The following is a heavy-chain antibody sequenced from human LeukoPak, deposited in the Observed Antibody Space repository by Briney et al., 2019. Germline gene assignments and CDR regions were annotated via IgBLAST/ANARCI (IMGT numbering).Heavy chain of an antibody. CDR3: ARGAYYYDSSGYYGSVWSDP. V-gene: IGHV1-18*01. CDR1: GYTFTSYG. J-gene: IGHJ5*02. D-gene: IGHD3-22*01. CDR2: ISAYNGNT. Sequence: ASVKVSCKASGYTFTSYGISWVRQAPGQGLEWMGWISAYNGNTNYAQKLQGRVTMTTDTSTSTAYMELRSLRSDDTAVYYCARGAYYYDSSGYYGSVWSDPWGQGTLVTVSS.